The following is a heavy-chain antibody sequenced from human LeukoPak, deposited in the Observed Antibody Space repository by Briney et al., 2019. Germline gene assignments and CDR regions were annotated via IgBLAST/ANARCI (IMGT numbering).Heavy chain of an antibody. Sequence: HSGGSLRLSCAASGFTFSSYNMNWVRQAPGKGLEWVSYITLSGTSIYYADSVKGRFTISRDNAKNSLYLQMNTLRAEDTAVYYCASESPSSSSRTLDYWGQGTLVTVSS. CDR3: ASESPSSSSRTLDY. J-gene: IGHJ4*02. D-gene: IGHD2-2*01. CDR1: GFTFSSYN. CDR2: ITLSGTSI. V-gene: IGHV3-48*01.